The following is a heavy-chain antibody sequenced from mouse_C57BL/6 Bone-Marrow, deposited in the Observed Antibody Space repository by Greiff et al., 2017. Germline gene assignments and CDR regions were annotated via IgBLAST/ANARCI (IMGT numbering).Heavy chain of an antibody. CDR1: GFSLTSYG. CDR2: IWSGGST. D-gene: IGHD1-1*01. CDR3: ARKGNGSSYYYAMDY. V-gene: IGHV2-2*01. Sequence: VKVVESGPGLVQPSRSLSITCTVSGFSLTSYGVHWVRQSPGKGLEWLGVIWSGGSTDYNAAFISRLSISKDNSKSQVFFKMNSLQADDTAIYYCARKGNGSSYYYAMDYWGQGTSVTVSS. J-gene: IGHJ4*01.